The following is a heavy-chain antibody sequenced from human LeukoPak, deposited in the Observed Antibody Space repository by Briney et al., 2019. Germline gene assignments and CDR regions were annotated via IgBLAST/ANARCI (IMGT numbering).Heavy chain of an antibody. V-gene: IGHV1-2*02. CDR3: ARAKGVTVTPGPRHKIPNWFDP. CDR1: GYTFTGYY. CDR2: INPNSGGT. D-gene: IGHD4-23*01. Sequence: ASVKVSCKASGYTFTGYYMHWVRQAPGQGLEWMGWINPNSGGTNYAQKFQGRVTMTRDTSISTAYMELSRLRSDDTAVYYCARAKGVTVTPGPRHKIPNWFDPWGQGTLVTVSS. J-gene: IGHJ5*02.